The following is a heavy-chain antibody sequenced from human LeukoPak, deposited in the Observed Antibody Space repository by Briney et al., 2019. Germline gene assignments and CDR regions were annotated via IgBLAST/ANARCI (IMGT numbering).Heavy chain of an antibody. CDR1: GYTFTSYG. V-gene: IGHV1-18*01. CDR3: ARELGYCSGGSCYGWFDP. Sequence: ASVKVSCKASGYTFTSYGISWVRQAPGQGLEWMGWISAYNGNTNYAQKLQGRVTITTDTSTSTAYMELRSLRSDDTAVYYCARELGYCSGGSCYGWFDPWGQGTLVTVSS. D-gene: IGHD2-15*01. J-gene: IGHJ5*02. CDR2: ISAYNGNT.